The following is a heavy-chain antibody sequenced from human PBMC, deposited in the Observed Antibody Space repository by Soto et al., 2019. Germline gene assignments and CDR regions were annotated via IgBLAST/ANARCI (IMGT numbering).Heavy chain of an antibody. V-gene: IGHV3-7*01. J-gene: IGHJ6*02. CDR1: GFTFSSYW. D-gene: IGHD6-13*01. CDR3: ARIASAGRGLDV. CDR2: IKQDGSEK. Sequence: EVQLVESGGGLVQPGGSPRLSCAASGFTFSSYWMSWVRQAPVKGLEWVGNIKQDGSEKNYVDFVEGRFTISRDNAENSLYLKINSLRAEDTAVYYCARIASAGRGLDVWGQGTTVVVSS.